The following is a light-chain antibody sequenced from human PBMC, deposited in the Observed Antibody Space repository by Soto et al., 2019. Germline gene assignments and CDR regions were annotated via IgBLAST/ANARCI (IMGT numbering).Light chain of an antibody. J-gene: IGKJ4*01. CDR3: QQYNNWPLLLT. V-gene: IGKV3-15*01. CDR1: QSVSSN. CDR2: GAS. Sequence: EIVMTQSPATLSVSPGERATLSCRASQSVSSNLAWYQQKPGQAPRLLIYGASTRATGIPARFSGSGSGTEFTLTISSLQSEDFAAYYCQQYNNWPLLLTFGGGTKVDIK.